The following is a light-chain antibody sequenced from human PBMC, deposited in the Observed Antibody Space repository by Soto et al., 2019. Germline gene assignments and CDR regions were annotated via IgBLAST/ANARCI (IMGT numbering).Light chain of an antibody. CDR3: QQYGSSPGFT. V-gene: IGKV3-20*01. CDR2: GAS. J-gene: IGKJ3*01. CDR1: QSVSSSY. Sequence: MGLTQSPGTLSFSPGERATLSCRASQSVSSSYLAWYQQKPGQAPRLLIYGASSRATGIPDRFSGSGSGTYFTLTISRLEPEDFAVYYCQQYGSSPGFTFGPGTKVDIK.